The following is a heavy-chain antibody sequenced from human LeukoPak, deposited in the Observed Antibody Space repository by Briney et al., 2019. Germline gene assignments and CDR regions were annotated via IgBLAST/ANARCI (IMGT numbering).Heavy chain of an antibody. V-gene: IGHV4-39*01. D-gene: IGHD3-10*01. CDR2: VYYSGSI. J-gene: IGHJ4*02. CDR3: ARHRGSGSSSIPFDY. Sequence: SETLSLTCAVSGASIITGSPYWGWIRLSPGKGPEWIGTVYYSGSIYYNPSLKSRVTLSVDTSKNQFSLRLTSVSASDTAVYYCARHRGSGSSSIPFDYWGQGTLVTVSS. CDR1: GASIITGSPY.